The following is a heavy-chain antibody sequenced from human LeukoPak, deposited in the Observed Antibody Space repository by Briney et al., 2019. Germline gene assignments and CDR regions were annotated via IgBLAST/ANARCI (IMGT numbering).Heavy chain of an antibody. D-gene: IGHD3-10*01. CDR3: ATLNYGSGSLDFDY. CDR2: INPKSGGT. V-gene: IGHV1-2*02. J-gene: IGHJ4*02. Sequence: GASVKVSCKASVYTFTDYYIHWVRQAPGQGLEWMGWINPKSGGTNYVQKFQGRVTMTRDTSISTAYMELSSLRSEDTAVYYCATLNYGSGSLDFDYWGQGTLVTVSS. CDR1: VYTFTDYY.